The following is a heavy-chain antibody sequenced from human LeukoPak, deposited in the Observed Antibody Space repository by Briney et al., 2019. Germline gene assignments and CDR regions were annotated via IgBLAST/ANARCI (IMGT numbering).Heavy chain of an antibody. D-gene: IGHD3-22*01. CDR3: ARALGYYYDSSGYCLDY. V-gene: IGHV4-34*01. CDR2: IHHSGRT. J-gene: IGHJ4*02. Sequence: PSETLSLNCSVYGGSLSGFYWSWIRQAPGKGLEWIGEIHHSGRTSHNPSLKSRVTMSVDTSTNQFSLKMSAVNAADTAVYCCARALGYYYDSSGYCLDYWGQRSMVTVSS. CDR1: GGSLSGFY.